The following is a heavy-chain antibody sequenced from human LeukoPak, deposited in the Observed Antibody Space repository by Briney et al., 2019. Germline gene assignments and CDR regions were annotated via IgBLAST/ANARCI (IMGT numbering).Heavy chain of an antibody. V-gene: IGHV4-34*01. D-gene: IGHD6-6*01. CDR3: AKAPSAARPVDV. CDR1: GGSFSGYY. CDR2: INHSGST. Sequence: SETLSLTCAVYGGSFSGYYWSWIRQPPGKGLEWIGEINHSGSTNYNPSLKSRVTISVDTSKNQFSLKLSSVTAADTAVYYCAKAPSAARPVDVWGQGTTVTVSS. J-gene: IGHJ6*02.